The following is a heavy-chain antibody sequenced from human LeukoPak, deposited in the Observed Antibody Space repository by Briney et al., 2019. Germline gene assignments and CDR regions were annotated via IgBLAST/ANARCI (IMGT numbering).Heavy chain of an antibody. V-gene: IGHV3-53*01. Sequence: GGSLRLSCVASGFTVSSNYMSWVRQAPGKGLEWVSVVYSGSSTYYADSVKGRFTISRDNSKNTLYLQMNSLRAEDTALYYCARGFLEWSFDYWGQGTLVTVSS. CDR3: ARGFLEWSFDY. CDR2: VYSGSST. D-gene: IGHD3-3*01. CDR1: GFTVSSNY. J-gene: IGHJ4*02.